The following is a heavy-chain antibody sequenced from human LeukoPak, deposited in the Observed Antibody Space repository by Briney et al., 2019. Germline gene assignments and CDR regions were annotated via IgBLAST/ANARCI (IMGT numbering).Heavy chain of an antibody. CDR2: ISSSGAGI. V-gene: IGHV3-48*03. J-gene: IGHJ4*02. Sequence: GGSLRLSCAASGFTFSSYAMSWVRQAPGTGLEWVSYISSSGAGIYYADSVKGRFTISRDNAKNSLYLQMNSLRAEDTGVYYCARRRYCSGGGCYGIYFDFWGQGTLVTVSS. CDR3: ARRRYCSGGGCYGIYFDF. D-gene: IGHD2-15*01. CDR1: GFTFSSYA.